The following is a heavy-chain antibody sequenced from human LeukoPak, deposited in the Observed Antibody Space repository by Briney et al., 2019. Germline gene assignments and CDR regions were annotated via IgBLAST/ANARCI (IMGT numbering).Heavy chain of an antibody. Sequence: GESLKISCKGSGYNFASYWIGWVRQMPGKGLEWMGIIYPGDSDTRSSPSFQGQVTMSVDKSVNTAYLRWSSLKASDTAMYYCARTPGYSFYFDYWGLGTPVTVSS. CDR2: IYPGDSDT. J-gene: IGHJ4*02. CDR3: ARTPGYSFYFDY. D-gene: IGHD5-18*01. CDR1: GYNFASYW. V-gene: IGHV5-51*01.